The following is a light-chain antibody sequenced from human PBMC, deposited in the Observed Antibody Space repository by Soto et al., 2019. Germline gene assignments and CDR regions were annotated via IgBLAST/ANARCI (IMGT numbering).Light chain of an antibody. CDR1: QSVSSY. J-gene: IGKJ4*01. V-gene: IGKV3-11*01. Sequence: EIVLTQSPATLSLSPGERATLSCGASQSVSSYLAWYQQKHGQAPRLLIYDASNRATGIPARFSGSGSGTDFTLTISSLEPEDFAVYYCQQRSNWPQITFGGGTKVDIK. CDR2: DAS. CDR3: QQRSNWPQIT.